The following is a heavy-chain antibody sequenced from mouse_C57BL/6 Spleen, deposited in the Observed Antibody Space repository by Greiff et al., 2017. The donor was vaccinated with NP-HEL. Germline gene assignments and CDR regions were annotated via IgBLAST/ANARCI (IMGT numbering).Heavy chain of an antibody. CDR1: GYTFTSYW. CDR3: ARGDGSSYPYYFDY. J-gene: IGHJ2*01. D-gene: IGHD1-1*01. Sequence: QVQLQQPGAELVKPGASVKMSCKASGYTFTSYWITWVKQRPGQGLEWIGDIYPGSGSTNYNEKFKSKATLTVDTSSSTAYMQLSSLTSEYSAVYYCARGDGSSYPYYFDYWGQGTTLTVSS. CDR2: IYPGSGST. V-gene: IGHV1-55*01.